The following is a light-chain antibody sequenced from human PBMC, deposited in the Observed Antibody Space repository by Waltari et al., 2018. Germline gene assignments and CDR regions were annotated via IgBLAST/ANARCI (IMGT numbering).Light chain of an antibody. CDR3: QTGGHGTWV. Sequence: QLVLTQSPSASASLGASVKLTCTLSSGHSSNIIAWHQQQPEKGPRYLMKVNSDGSHSKGDWIPDRFSGSSSGAERYLTISSLQSEDEADYYCQTGGHGTWVFGGGTKLTVL. J-gene: IGLJ3*02. CDR1: SGHSSNI. CDR2: VNSDGSH. V-gene: IGLV4-69*01.